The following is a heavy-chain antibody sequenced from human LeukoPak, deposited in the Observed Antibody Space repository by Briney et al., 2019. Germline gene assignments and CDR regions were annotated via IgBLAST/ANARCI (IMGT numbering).Heavy chain of an antibody. J-gene: IGHJ4*02. CDR2: INPNSGGT. CDR1: GYTFTGYY. Sequence: ASVKVSCKASGYTFTGYYMHWVRQAPGQGLEWMGWINPNSGGTNYAQKFQGRVTMTRDTSISPAYMELSRLRSDDTAVYYCARLLSGIAAAATFDYWGQGTLVTVSS. D-gene: IGHD6-13*01. CDR3: ARLLSGIAAAATFDY. V-gene: IGHV1-2*02.